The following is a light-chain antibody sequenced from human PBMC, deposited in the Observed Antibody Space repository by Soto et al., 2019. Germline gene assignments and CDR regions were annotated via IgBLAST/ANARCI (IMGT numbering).Light chain of an antibody. CDR1: QSISDK. J-gene: IGKJ1*01. V-gene: IGKV3-15*01. Sequence: EIVMMQSPATLSVSPGERATLSCRASQSISDKLAWYQQKPGQAPRLLIHGATTRATGIPARFSGSGSGTEFTLTISSLQSEDFAVYYCQQYNNWPRTFGQGTKVDIK. CDR3: QQYNNWPRT. CDR2: GAT.